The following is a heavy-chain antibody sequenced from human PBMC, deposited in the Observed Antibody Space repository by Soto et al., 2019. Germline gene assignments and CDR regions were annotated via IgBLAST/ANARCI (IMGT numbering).Heavy chain of an antibody. CDR1: GFTFSSYG. V-gene: IGHV3-30*18. CDR3: AKVDISSSSYYFDY. CDR2: ISYDGSNK. J-gene: IGHJ4*02. D-gene: IGHD6-6*01. Sequence: GGSLRLSCAASGFTFSSYGMHWVRQAPGKGLEWVAVISYDGSNKYYADSVKGRFTISRDNSKNTLYLQMNSLRAEDTAVYYCAKVDISSSSYYFDYWGQGTLVTVSS.